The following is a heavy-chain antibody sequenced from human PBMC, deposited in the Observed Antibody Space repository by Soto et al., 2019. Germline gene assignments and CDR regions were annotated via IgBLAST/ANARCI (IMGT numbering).Heavy chain of an antibody. D-gene: IGHD2-15*01. V-gene: IGHV3-53*01. CDR3: ARELGGSWYNWFDP. J-gene: IGHJ5*02. CDR2: LHSDVST. Sequence: EMQLVQSGGGLIQPGGSLRLSCAVSGFTVSSNSITWVRQAPGQGLEWVSVLHSDVSTYYVDSVKGRFVISRDNSKNTVDLQMNSLRAEDTAIYYCARELGGSWYNWFDPWGQGTLVNVSS. CDR1: GFTVSSNS.